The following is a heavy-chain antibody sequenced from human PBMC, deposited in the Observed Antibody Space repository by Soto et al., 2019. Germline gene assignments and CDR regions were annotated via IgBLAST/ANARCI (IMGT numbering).Heavy chain of an antibody. V-gene: IGHV3-30*18. J-gene: IGHJ4*02. CDR1: GFTFSSYG. Sequence: GGSLRLSCAASGFTFSSYGMHWVRQAPGKGLEWVAVISDDGSNKYYADSVKGRFTISRDNSKNTLYLQMNSLRAEDTAVYYCAKEWVYDSSGWSFDDWGQRTLVTVSS. CDR3: AKEWVYDSSGWSFDD. D-gene: IGHD3-22*01. CDR2: ISDDGSNK.